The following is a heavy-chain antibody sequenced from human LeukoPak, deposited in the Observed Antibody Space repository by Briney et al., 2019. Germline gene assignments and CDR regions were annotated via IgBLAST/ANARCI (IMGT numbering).Heavy chain of an antibody. Sequence: DWVRQPPGKGLEWIGSIYFSGGTYYNASLKSRVTISVDTSKNQFSLKLSSVTAADTAVYYCARQTGSGLFSLPGGQGTLVTVSS. CDR2: IYFSGGT. J-gene: IGHJ4*02. D-gene: IGHD3-10*01. CDR3: ARQTGSGLFSLP. V-gene: IGHV4-39*01.